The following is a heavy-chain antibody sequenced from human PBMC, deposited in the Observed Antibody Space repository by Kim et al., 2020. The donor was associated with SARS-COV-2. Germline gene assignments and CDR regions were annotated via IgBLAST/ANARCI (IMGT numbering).Heavy chain of an antibody. Sequence: ASVKVSCKASGYTFTGYYMHWVRQAPGQGLEWMGWINPNSGGTNYAQKFQGRVTMTRDTSISTAYMELSRLRSDDTAVYYCASDWGRITMIVVVHAFDIWGQGTMVTVCS. CDR3: ASDWGRITMIVVVHAFDI. D-gene: IGHD3-22*01. V-gene: IGHV1-2*02. CDR1: GYTFTGYY. CDR2: INPNSGGT. J-gene: IGHJ3*02.